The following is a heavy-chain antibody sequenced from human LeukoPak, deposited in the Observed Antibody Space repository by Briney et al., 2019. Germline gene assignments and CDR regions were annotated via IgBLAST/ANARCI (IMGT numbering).Heavy chain of an antibody. D-gene: IGHD6-19*01. CDR3: AKGRLPVAATLDY. CDR2: ISGPGSST. Sequence: GGSLRLSCAASGFTFSNYGMSWVRQAPGMGLEWVSTISGPGSSTYYADSVKGRFTISRDNSKNTLYLQMNSLRAEDAALYYCAKGRLPVAATLDYWGQGTLVTVSS. V-gene: IGHV3-23*01. J-gene: IGHJ4*02. CDR1: GFTFSNYG.